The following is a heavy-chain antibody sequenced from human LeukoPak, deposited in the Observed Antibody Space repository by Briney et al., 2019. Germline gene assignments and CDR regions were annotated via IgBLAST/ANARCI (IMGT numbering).Heavy chain of an antibody. D-gene: IGHD1-26*01. CDR3: ARDRRELLDY. J-gene: IGHJ4*02. Sequence: PGGSLRLSCAASGFTFSSYWMSWVRQAPGKGLEWVAVIWYDGSNKYYADSVKGRFTISRDNSKNTLYLQMNSLRAEDTAVYYCARDRRELLDYWGQGTLVTVSS. CDR2: IWYDGSNK. V-gene: IGHV3-33*08. CDR1: GFTFSSYW.